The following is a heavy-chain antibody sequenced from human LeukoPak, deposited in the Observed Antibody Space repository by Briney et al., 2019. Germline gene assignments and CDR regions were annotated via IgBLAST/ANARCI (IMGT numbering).Heavy chain of an antibody. J-gene: IGHJ4*02. CDR1: GYTFTSYY. Sequence: ASVKVSCKASGYTFTSYYMHWVRQAPGQGLEWMGIIDPSGGSTSYARKFQGRVIMTRDTSTSTVYMELSSLRSEDTAMYYCARDSGIMGTTLPAYYFDYWGQGTLVTVSS. CDR3: ARDSGIMGTTLPAYYFDY. D-gene: IGHD1-26*01. V-gene: IGHV1-46*01. CDR2: IDPSGGST.